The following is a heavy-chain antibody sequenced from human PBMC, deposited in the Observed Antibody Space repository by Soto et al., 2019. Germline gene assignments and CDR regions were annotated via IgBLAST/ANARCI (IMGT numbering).Heavy chain of an antibody. Sequence: QVQLVQSGAEVKKPGASVKVSCKASGYTFTSYDINWVRQATGQGLEWMGWMNPNIDNTGYAQKFQGRVTMTRNTSINTAFMELGGLRSEDTAVYFCAIAVGSLSRMDVWGQGTTVTVSS. J-gene: IGHJ6*02. CDR3: AIAVGSLSRMDV. V-gene: IGHV1-8*01. CDR2: MNPNIDNT. CDR1: GYTFTSYD. D-gene: IGHD3-16*02.